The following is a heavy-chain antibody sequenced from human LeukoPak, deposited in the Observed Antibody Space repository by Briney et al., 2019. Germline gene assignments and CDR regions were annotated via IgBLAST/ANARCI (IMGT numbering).Heavy chain of an antibody. CDR3: ARSGGIVDENYMDV. J-gene: IGHJ6*03. Sequence: ASVKVSCKASGYTFTSYDINWVRQATGQGLEWMGWMNPNSGNTGYARKFQGRVTMTRNTSISTAYMELSSPRSEDTAVYYCARSGGIVDENYMDVWGKGTTVTVSS. CDR2: MNPNSGNT. CDR1: GYTFTSYD. D-gene: IGHD3-22*01. V-gene: IGHV1-8*01.